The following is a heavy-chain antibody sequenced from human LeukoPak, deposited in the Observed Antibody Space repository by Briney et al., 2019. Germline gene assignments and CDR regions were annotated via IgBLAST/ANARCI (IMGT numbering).Heavy chain of an antibody. CDR3: ARPRIRIAAAGTDFGY. D-gene: IGHD6-13*01. CDR1: GYIFVTSD. J-gene: IGHJ4*02. Sequence: ASVTVSCKASGYIFVTSDINWVRQAAGQGLEWMGWMNPLSGNTGYAQKFQGRVTMTRDTSTSTVYMELSSLRSEDTAVYYCARPRIRIAAAGTDFGYWGQGTLVTVSS. CDR2: MNPLSGNT. V-gene: IGHV1-8*01.